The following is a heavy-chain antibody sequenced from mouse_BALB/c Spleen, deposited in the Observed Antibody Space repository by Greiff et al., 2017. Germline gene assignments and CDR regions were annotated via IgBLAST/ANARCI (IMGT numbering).Heavy chain of an antibody. V-gene: IGHV1-80*01. Sequence: VKLVESGAELVRPGSSVKISCKASGYAFSSYWMNWVKQRPGQGLEWIGQIYPGDGDTNYNGKFKGKATLTADKSSSTAYMQLSSLTSEDSAVYFCARKGLRVFDYWGQGTTLTVSS. J-gene: IGHJ2*01. D-gene: IGHD1-1*01. CDR3: ARKGLRVFDY. CDR1: GYAFSSYW. CDR2: IYPGDGDT.